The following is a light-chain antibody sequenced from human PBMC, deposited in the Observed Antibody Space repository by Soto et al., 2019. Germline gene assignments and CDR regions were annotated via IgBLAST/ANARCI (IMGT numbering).Light chain of an antibody. J-gene: IGLJ1*01. CDR2: EVS. V-gene: IGLV2-8*01. CDR1: SSDVGGYNY. CDR3: SSYAGSNNFV. Sequence: QSVLTQPPSASGSPGQSVTISCTGTSSDVGGYNYVSWYQQHPGKAPKLVIYEVSKRPSGVPDGFSGSKSGNTASLTVSGLQAEDEADYYCSSYAGSNNFVFGTG.